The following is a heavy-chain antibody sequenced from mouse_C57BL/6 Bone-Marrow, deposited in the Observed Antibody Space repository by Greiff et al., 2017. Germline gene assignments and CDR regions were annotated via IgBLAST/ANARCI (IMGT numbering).Heavy chain of an antibody. Sequence: QVQLKESGAELARPGASVKLSCKASGYTFTSYGISWVKQRTGQGLEWIGEIYPRSGNTYYNEKFKGKATLTADKSSSTAYMALRSLTSEDAAVYFCARDYYGNYGRFAYWGQGTLVTVSA. V-gene: IGHV1-81*01. CDR2: IYPRSGNT. CDR3: ARDYYGNYGRFAY. D-gene: IGHD2-1*01. J-gene: IGHJ3*01. CDR1: GYTFTSYG.